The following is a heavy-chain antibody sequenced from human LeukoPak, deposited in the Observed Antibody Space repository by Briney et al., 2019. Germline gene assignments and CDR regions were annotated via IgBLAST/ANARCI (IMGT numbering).Heavy chain of an antibody. CDR2: IKSRADGETR. CDR3: ATGRRITVVRGIKGFDY. CDR1: DFRFSNAW. Sequence: ESLRLYCTVYDFRFSNAWMHWFRQAPGKGLEWVGRIKSRADGETRDYAAPVKGRFTLSRDDSKKTLYLQLDSLKTEDTAVHYCATGRRITVVRGIKGFDYWGQGTLVTVSS. J-gene: IGHJ4*02. V-gene: IGHV3-15*07. D-gene: IGHD3-10*01.